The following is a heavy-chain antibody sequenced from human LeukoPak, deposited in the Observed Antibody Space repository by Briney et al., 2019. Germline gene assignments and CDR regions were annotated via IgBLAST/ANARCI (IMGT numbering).Heavy chain of an antibody. J-gene: IGHJ1*01. CDR2: ISSSSSTI. D-gene: IGHD1-7*01. Sequence: LPGGSLRLSCAASGFTFSSCSMNWVRQAPGKGLEWVSYISSSSSTIYYADSVKGRFTIPRDNAKNSLYLQMNSLRAEDTAIYYCARAFAKGLELPDLYFQYWGQGTPVTVSS. CDR3: ARAFAKGLELPDLYFQY. V-gene: IGHV3-48*04. CDR1: GFTFSSCS.